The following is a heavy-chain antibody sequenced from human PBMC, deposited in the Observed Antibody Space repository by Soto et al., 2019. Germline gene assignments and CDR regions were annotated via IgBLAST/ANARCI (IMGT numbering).Heavy chain of an antibody. CDR1: GFTFGDYA. D-gene: IGHD2-2*01. V-gene: IGHV3-49*03. CDR3: TRGKPAATPFNWFDP. J-gene: IGHJ5*02. CDR2: IRSKAYGGTT. Sequence: GGSRILSCTASGFTFGDYAMRWFLQAPGKGLEWVGFIRSKAYGGTTEYAASVKGRFTISRDDSKSIAYLQMNSLKTEDTAVYYCTRGKPAATPFNWFDPWGQGP.